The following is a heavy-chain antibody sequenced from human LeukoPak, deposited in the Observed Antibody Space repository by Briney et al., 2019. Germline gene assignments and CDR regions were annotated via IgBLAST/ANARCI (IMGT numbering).Heavy chain of an antibody. J-gene: IGHJ4*02. D-gene: IGHD6-13*01. CDR2: VDGGGGGT. CDR3: AKQSAGSAAWYSLHYDF. V-gene: IGHV3-23*01. Sequence: PGGSLRLSCVASGFTFSSYVLTWVRQAPGRGLEWVSSVDGGGGGTYYADSVKGRFTISRDNSKDTLYLQMNGLRAEDTAVYFCAKQSAGSAAWYSLHYDFWGQGTLVTVSS. CDR1: GFTFSSYV.